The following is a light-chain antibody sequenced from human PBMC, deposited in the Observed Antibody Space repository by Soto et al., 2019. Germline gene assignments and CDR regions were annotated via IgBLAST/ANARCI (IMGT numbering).Light chain of an antibody. V-gene: IGKV1-9*01. CDR3: QQLLSYPIT. CDR1: QGISSY. J-gene: IGKJ5*01. CDR2: AAS. Sequence: DIQLTQSPSLLSASVGDRFTITCRASQGISSYLAWYQQKPGKAPTLLIYAASTLQSGVPLRFSGSGSGTSFTLTISSLQPEDFATYYCQQLLSYPITFGQGTRLEIK.